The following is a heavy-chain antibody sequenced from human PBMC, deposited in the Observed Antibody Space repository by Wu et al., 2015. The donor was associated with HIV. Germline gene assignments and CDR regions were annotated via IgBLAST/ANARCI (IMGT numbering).Heavy chain of an antibody. CDR1: LHLHTYA. CDR2: ISTYNGKT. V-gene: IGHV1-18*01. J-gene: IGHJ4*02. Sequence: VQSGGEVRSLGLSXGLLQSFWLHLHTYAISWVRQAPGQGLEWMGWISTYNGKTDYTQKVQGRVTLTTDTSTSTAYMELRSLTSDDTAMYYCAVMVRGVIIRRYFDYWGQGTLVHRLL. CDR3: AVMVRGVIIRRYFDY. D-gene: IGHD3-10*01.